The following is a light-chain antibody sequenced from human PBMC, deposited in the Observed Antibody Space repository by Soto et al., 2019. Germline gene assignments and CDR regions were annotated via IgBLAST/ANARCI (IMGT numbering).Light chain of an antibody. CDR3: QQRSNWPPTWT. J-gene: IGKJ1*01. CDR1: QSVSTY. Sequence: EIVLTQSPATLSLSPGERATLSCRASQSVSTYLAWYQQKPGQAPRLLIYDASKRATGIPVRFSGSGSGTTFTLLITSLEPEDVGVYYCQQRSNWPPTWTFGQGTKVDIK. CDR2: DAS. V-gene: IGKV3-11*01.